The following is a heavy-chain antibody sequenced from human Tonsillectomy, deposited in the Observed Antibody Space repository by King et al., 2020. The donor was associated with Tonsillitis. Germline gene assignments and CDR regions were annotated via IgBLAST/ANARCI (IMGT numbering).Heavy chain of an antibody. CDR1: GYSISSGYC. D-gene: IGHD6-13*01. Sequence: QLQESGPGLVKPSETLSLTCNVSGYSISSGYCWGWIRQPPGKGLEWIGSIYQSGSTYYTPSLKSRVTISVDTSKNQFSLKLRSVTAADTAVYYCARDSRRNDWYFDFWGRGTLVTVSS. CDR3: ARDSRRNDWYFDF. CDR2: IYQSGST. V-gene: IGHV4-38-2*02. J-gene: IGHJ2*01.